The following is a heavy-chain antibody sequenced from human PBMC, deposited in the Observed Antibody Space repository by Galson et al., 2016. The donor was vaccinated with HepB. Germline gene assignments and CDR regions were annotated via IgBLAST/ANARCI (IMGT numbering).Heavy chain of an antibody. CDR2: IRKKSFGGTT. CDR1: GFTVGDYA. D-gene: IGHD4-23*01. J-gene: IGHJ4*02. Sequence: SLRLSCAASGFTVGDYALSWVRQAPGKGLEWVGFIRKKSFGGTTDYAASVKGRFTISRDDSTNVAYLQMDSLKTEDTGVYFCTRDSWYGGNAGENYFDYWGEGILVTVSS. V-gene: IGHV3-49*04. CDR3: TRDSWYGGNAGENYFDY.